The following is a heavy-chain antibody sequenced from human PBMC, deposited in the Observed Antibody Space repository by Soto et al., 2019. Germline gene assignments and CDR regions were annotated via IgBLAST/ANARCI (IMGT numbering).Heavy chain of an antibody. Sequence: QVQLQQWGAGLLKPSETLSLTCAVYGGSFSGYYWSWIRQPPGKGLEWIGEINHSGSTNYNPSHKSRVTISVDTSKNQFSLKLSSVTAADTAVYYCARSLRYNWKGSFYWGQGTLVTVSS. CDR2: INHSGST. D-gene: IGHD1-20*01. CDR1: GGSFSGYY. V-gene: IGHV4-34*01. J-gene: IGHJ4*02. CDR3: ARSLRYNWKGSFY.